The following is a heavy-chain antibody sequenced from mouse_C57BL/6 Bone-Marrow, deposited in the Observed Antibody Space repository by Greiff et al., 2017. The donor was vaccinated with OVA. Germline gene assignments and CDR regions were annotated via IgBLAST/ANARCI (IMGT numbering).Heavy chain of an antibody. J-gene: IGHJ1*03. D-gene: IGHD1-1*01. V-gene: IGHV1-9*01. CDR3: ARSPRIYYYGSSYVTSNWYFDV. CDR1: GYTFTGYW. CDR2: ILPGSGST. Sequence: QVQLQQSGAELMKPGASVKLSCKATGYTFTGYWIEWVKQRPGHGLEWIGEILPGSGSTNYNEKFKGKATFTADTSSNTAYMQLSSLTTEDSAIYYCARSPRIYYYGSSYVTSNWYFDVWGTGTTVTVSS.